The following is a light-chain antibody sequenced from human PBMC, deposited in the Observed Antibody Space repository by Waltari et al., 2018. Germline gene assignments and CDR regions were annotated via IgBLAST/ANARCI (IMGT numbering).Light chain of an antibody. V-gene: IGKV4-1*01. CDR1: QSVLYSSNNKNY. J-gene: IGKJ1*01. Sequence: DIVMTQSPDSLAVSLGERATINCKSSQSVLYSSNNKNYLAWYQQKPGQPPKLLIYWAATRESGVPDRFSGSESGTDFTLTISSLQAEDVAVYYCQQYYTTPRTCGQGTKVEIK. CDR3: QQYYTTPRT. CDR2: WAA.